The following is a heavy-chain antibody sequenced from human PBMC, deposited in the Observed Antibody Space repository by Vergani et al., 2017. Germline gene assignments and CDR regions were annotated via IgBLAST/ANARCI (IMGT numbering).Heavy chain of an antibody. CDR3: ARALLLRRGMDV. D-gene: IGHD6-25*01. J-gene: IGHJ6*02. V-gene: IGHV3-30-3*01. Sequence: QVQLVESGGGVVQPGRSLRLSCAASGFTFSSYAMHWVRQAPGKGLEWVAVISYDGSNKYYADSVKGRFTISRDNSKKTLYLQMNSLRAEDTAVYYCARALLLRRGMDVWGQGTTVTVSS. CDR1: GFTFSSYA. CDR2: ISYDGSNK.